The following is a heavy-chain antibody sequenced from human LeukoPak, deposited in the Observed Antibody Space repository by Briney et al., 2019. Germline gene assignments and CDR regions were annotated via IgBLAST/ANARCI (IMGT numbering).Heavy chain of an antibody. V-gene: IGHV3-48*03. CDR2: ISSDGRLE. J-gene: IGHJ4*02. CDR1: GLTFAAYE. D-gene: IGHD3-9*01. CDR3: ARDSLNGPFVISLDY. Sequence: GGSLRLSCAPSGLTFAAYEMNWVRQAPGEGREWVSHISSDGRLETYLDSVRGRFTMSRDNDKDLLFLQMNGLRDEDTAVYYCARDSLNGPFVISLDYWGQGALVTVSS.